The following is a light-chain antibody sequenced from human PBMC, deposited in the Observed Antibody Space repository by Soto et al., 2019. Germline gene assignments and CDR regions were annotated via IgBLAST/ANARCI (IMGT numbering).Light chain of an antibody. CDR1: QNVNTN. CDR2: GAS. Sequence: EIVMTQSPATLSVSPGERATLSCRASQNVNTNLAWYQQKLGQAPRLLIFGASTRATGVPARFSGSGSGTEFTLTIGSLQSDDFAVYYCQQYTNRPPWTFGQGTKVDMK. J-gene: IGKJ1*01. V-gene: IGKV3-15*01. CDR3: QQYTNRPPWT.